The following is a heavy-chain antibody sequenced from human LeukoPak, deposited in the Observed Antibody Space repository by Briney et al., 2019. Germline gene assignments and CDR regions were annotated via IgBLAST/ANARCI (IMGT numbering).Heavy chain of an antibody. V-gene: IGHV1-8*01. J-gene: IGHJ4*02. CDR2: MNPNSGNT. CDR1: GYTFTSYD. D-gene: IGHD6-19*01. Sequence: GASVKVYCKASGYTFTSYDINWVRQATGQGLEWMGWMNPNSGNTGYAQKFQGRVTMTRNTSISTAYMELSRLRSDDTAVYYCAREGAVAGAIYFDYWGQGTLVTVSS. CDR3: AREGAVAGAIYFDY.